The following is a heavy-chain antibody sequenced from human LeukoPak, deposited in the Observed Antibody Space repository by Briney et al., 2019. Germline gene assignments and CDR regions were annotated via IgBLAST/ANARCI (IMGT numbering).Heavy chain of an antibody. CDR2: ISPIFGTA. Sequence: ASVKVSCKASGGTFSSYAISWVRQAPRQGLEWMGGISPIFGTANYAQKFQGRVTITADESTSTAYMELSSLRSEDTAVYYCARMVYGSGSYSYYYYGMDVWGQGTTVTVSS. CDR1: GGTFSSYA. V-gene: IGHV1-69*13. J-gene: IGHJ6*02. CDR3: ARMVYGSGSYSYYYYGMDV. D-gene: IGHD3-10*01.